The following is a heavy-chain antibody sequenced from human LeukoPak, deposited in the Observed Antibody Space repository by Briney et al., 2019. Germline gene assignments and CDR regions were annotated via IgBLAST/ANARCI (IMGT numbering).Heavy chain of an antibody. CDR1: GVSFSGYY. V-gene: IGHV4-34*01. CDR2: INDSGST. D-gene: IGHD3-3*01. J-gene: IGHJ5*02. CDR3: ARGQSYYDFWSGYGEYNWFDP. Sequence: SETLSLTCAVYGVSFSGYYWSWIRQPPGKGLEWIGEINDSGSTNYNPSLKSRVTISVDTSKNQFSLKLSSVTAADTAVYYCARGQSYYDFWSGYGEYNWFDPWGQGTLVTVSS.